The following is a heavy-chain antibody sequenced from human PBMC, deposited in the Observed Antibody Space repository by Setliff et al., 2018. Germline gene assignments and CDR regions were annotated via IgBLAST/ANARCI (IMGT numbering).Heavy chain of an antibody. J-gene: IGHJ4*02. CDR1: GGSFSGYY. CDR3: ARDRGGDWIYYFDY. V-gene: IGHV4-34*01. D-gene: IGHD2-21*02. CDR2: INHSGST. Sequence: PSETLSLTCAVYGGSFSGYYWSWIRQPPGKGLEWIGEINHSGSTNYNPSLKSRVTISVDTSKNQFSLKLSSVTAADTAVYYCARDRGGDWIYYFDYWGQGTLVTVSS.